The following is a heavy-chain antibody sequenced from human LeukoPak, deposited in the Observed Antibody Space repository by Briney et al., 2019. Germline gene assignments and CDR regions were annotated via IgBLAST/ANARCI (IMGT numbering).Heavy chain of an antibody. CDR1: GFTFDDYA. Sequence: GGSLRLSCAASGFTFDDYAMPWVRQAPGKGLEWVSGISWNSGSIGYADSVKGRFTISRDNAKNSLYLQMNSLRAEDTALYYCAKDGAAVARSFDYWGQGTLVTVSS. D-gene: IGHD6-19*01. V-gene: IGHV3-9*01. CDR2: ISWNSGSI. CDR3: AKDGAAVARSFDY. J-gene: IGHJ4*02.